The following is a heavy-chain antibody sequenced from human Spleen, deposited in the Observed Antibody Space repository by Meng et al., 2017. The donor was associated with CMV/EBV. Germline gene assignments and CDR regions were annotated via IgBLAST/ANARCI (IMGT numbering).Heavy chain of an antibody. D-gene: IGHD3-22*01. CDR2: ISSSSSYI. V-gene: IGHV3-21*01. CDR1: GFTFSSYS. J-gene: IGHJ6*02. CDR3: ARDSAIGYYYYGMDV. Sequence: GESLISCAASGFTFSSYSMNWVRQAPGKGLEWVSSISSSSSYIYYADSVKGRFTISRDNAKNSLYLQMNSLRAEDTAVYYCARDSAIGYYYYGMDVWGQGTTVTVSS.